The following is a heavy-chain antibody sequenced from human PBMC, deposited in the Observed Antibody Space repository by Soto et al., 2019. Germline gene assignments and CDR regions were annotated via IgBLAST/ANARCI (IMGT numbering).Heavy chain of an antibody. CDR2: IYYSGST. CDR3: ARILYDSSGYYYGFDP. J-gene: IGHJ5*02. Sequence: QVQLQESGPGLVKPSQTLSLTCTVSGGSISSGGYYWSWIRQHPGKGLEWIGYIYYSGSTYYNPSLKSRVTISVDTSKNQFTLKLSSVTAADTAVYYCARILYDSSGYYYGFDPWGQGTLVTVSS. CDR1: GGSISSGGYY. D-gene: IGHD3-22*01. V-gene: IGHV4-31*03.